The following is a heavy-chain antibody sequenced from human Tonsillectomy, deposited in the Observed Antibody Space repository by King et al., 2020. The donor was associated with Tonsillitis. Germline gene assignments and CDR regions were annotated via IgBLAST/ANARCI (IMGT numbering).Heavy chain of an antibody. Sequence: VQLVESGGALVKPGGSLRLSCAASGFTFNNAWMSWVRQAPGKGLEWGGRIKSKTDGGTTDYASPVKGRFTISRDDSKNTLYLQMNSLKTEDTAVYYCATEGRWELLLDYWGQGTLVTVSS. CDR2: IKSKTDGGTT. V-gene: IGHV3-15*02. D-gene: IGHD1-26*01. CDR1: GFTFNNAW. CDR3: ATEGRWELLLDY. J-gene: IGHJ4*02.